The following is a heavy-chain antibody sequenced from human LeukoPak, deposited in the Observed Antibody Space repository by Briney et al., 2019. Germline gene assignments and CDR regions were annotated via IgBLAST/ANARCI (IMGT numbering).Heavy chain of an antibody. Sequence: GRSLRLSCAASGFTFSSYDMRWVRQATGKGLEWVSAIGTAGDTYYPGSVKGRFTISRENAKNSLYLQMNSLRAGDTAVYYCARVQGLDFRWYFDLWGRGTLVTVSS. J-gene: IGHJ2*01. CDR3: ARVQGLDFRWYFDL. V-gene: IGHV3-13*01. CDR2: IGTAGDT. CDR1: GFTFSSYD.